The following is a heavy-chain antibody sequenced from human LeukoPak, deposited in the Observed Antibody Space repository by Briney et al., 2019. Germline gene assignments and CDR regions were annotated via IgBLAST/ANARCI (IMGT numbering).Heavy chain of an antibody. CDR1: GFTFSSYA. Sequence: GASLRLSCAASGFTFSSYAMSWVRQAPGKGLEWVSATSGSGGSTYYADSVKGRFTISRDNSKNTLYLQMNSLRAEDTAVYYCAKDLGYCSSTSCSYGMDVWGQGTTVTVSS. D-gene: IGHD2-2*03. CDR3: AKDLGYCSSTSCSYGMDV. J-gene: IGHJ6*02. CDR2: TSGSGGST. V-gene: IGHV3-23*01.